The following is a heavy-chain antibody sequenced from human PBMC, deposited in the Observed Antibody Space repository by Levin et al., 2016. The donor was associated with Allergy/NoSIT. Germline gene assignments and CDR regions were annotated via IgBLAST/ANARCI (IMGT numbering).Heavy chain of an antibody. Sequence: WVRQAPGQGLEWMGIINPSGGSTTYAQKFQGRVTMTRDTSTSTVYMELSSLRSEDTAVYYCARDPIGYSYGYLDYWGQGTLVTSPQ. D-gene: IGHD5-18*01. J-gene: IGHJ4*02. V-gene: IGHV1-46*01. CDR2: INPSGGST. CDR3: ARDPIGYSYGYLDY.